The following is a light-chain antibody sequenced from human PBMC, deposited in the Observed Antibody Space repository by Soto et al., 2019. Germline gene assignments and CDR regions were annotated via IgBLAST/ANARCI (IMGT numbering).Light chain of an antibody. Sequence: EIVLTQSPGTLSLSPGERATLSCRASQSVSSRYLAWYQQKPGQAPRLLIYGASSSATGIPDGFSGSGSGTDFTLTISRLAPEAFAVYYCQQYGRTFGQGTKVEIK. CDR3: QQYGRT. J-gene: IGKJ1*01. CDR2: GAS. V-gene: IGKV3-20*01. CDR1: QSVSSRY.